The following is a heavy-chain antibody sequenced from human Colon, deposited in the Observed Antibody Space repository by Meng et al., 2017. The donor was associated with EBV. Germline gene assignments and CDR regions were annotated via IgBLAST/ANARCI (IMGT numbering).Heavy chain of an antibody. CDR3: ARAGYDSSGYYPQPFDY. Sequence: QLLRWGVEMQKPGAELKFPSNAPGYTSTSYARHWVRQAPGQRLEWMGWINAGNGNTKYSQRFQGRVTITRDTSASTAYMELSSLRSEDTTVYYCARAGYDSSGYYPQPFDYWGQGTLVTVSS. J-gene: IGHJ4*02. CDR2: INAGNGNT. CDR1: GYTSTSYA. V-gene: IGHV1-3*01. D-gene: IGHD3-22*01.